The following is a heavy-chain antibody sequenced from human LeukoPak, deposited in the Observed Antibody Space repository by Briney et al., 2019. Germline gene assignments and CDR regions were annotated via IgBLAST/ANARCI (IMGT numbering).Heavy chain of an antibody. CDR1: GFTVSSYA. Sequence: GGSLRLSCAASGFTVSSYAMHWVRQAPGKGLEWVAVISYDGSNKYYADSVKGRFTISRDNSKNTLYLQMHSLRAEDTAVYYCASDCLNYGYVWGNIDYWGQRTLVTVSS. CDR3: ASDCLNYGYVWGNIDY. V-gene: IGHV3-30-3*01. D-gene: IGHD3-16*01. CDR2: ISYDGSNK. J-gene: IGHJ4*02.